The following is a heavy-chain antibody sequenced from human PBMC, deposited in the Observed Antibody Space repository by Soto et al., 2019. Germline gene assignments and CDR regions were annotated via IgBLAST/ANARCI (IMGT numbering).Heavy chain of an antibody. J-gene: IGHJ4*02. CDR3: AKAVGSDGNFDY. CDR1: GFTFDDYA. Sequence: EVQLVESGGGLVQPGRSLRLSCAASGFTFDDYAMHWVRQAPGKGLEWVSRISWNSGSIGYADSVKGRFTISRDNAKNPLYLQMNSLRAEDTALYYCAKAVGSDGNFDYWGQGTLVTVSS. CDR2: ISWNSGSI. D-gene: IGHD5-18*01. V-gene: IGHV3-9*01.